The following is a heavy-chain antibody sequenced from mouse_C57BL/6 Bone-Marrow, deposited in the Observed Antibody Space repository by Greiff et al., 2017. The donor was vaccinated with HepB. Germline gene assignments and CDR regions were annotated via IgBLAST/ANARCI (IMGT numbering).Heavy chain of an antibody. D-gene: IGHD1-2*01. CDR2: ISSGSSTI. V-gene: IGHV5-17*01. J-gene: IGHJ3*01. CDR1: GFTFSDYG. Sequence: DVKLVESGGGLVKPGGSLKLSCAASGFTFSDYGMHWVRQAPEKGLEWVAYISSGSSTIYYADTVKGRFTISRDNAKNTLFLQMTSLRSEDTAMYYCARLDYYGSGYWGQGTLVTVSA. CDR3: ARLDYYGSGY.